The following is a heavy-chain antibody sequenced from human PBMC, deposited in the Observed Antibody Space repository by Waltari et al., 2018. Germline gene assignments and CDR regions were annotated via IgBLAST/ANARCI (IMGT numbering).Heavy chain of an antibody. CDR3: VKSYYGADD. CDR1: GFTFPLYW. V-gene: IGHV3-74*01. CDR2: INIDGTGA. J-gene: IGHJ4*02. Sequence: EVQLLESGGGLVQPGGSLRLSCTASGFTFPLYWMYWARQAPGGGMGFCSHINIDGTGASYADSVKGRFTISRDNAKNTVKLQMNGLRAEDTAVYYCVKSYYGADDWGQGTLVTVSS. D-gene: IGHD4-17*01.